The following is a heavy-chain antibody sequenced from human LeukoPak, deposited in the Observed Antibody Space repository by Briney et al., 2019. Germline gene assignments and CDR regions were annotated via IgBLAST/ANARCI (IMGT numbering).Heavy chain of an antibody. CDR2: INHSGST. Sequence: SETLSLTCAVYGGSFNGYYWSWIRQFPGKGLEWIGEINHSGSTNYNPSLKSRVTISIDTSKNQFSLKLSSVTAADTAVYYCARGVSDQSWGQGNLVTVSS. V-gene: IGHV4-34*01. CDR1: GGSFNGYY. CDR3: ARGVSDQS. J-gene: IGHJ5*02.